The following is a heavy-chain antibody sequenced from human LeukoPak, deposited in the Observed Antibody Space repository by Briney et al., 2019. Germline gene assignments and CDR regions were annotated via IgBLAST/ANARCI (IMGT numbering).Heavy chain of an antibody. J-gene: IGHJ3*02. CDR2: INHSGST. CDR1: GGSFSGYY. V-gene: IGHV4-34*01. Sequence: SETLSLTCAVYGGSFSGYYWSWIRQPPGKGLEWIGEINHSGSTNYNPSLKSRVTISVDTSKNQFSLKLSSVTAADTAVYYCARYRWSDAFGIWGQGTMVTVSS. CDR3: ARYRWSDAFGI. D-gene: IGHD2-8*02.